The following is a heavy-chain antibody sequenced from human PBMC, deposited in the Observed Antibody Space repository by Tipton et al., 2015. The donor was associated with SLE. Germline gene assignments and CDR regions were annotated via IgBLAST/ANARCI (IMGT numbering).Heavy chain of an antibody. CDR2: IYYSGST. Sequence: TLSPTCTVSGGSVSSGSYYWAWIRQPPGKGPEWIGTIYYSGSTYYYPSLKSRITISVDTSKNQFSLNLRSVTAADTAIYYCARAPYSNVWYESYHHWGQGTLVTVSS. CDR3: ARAPYSNVWYESYHH. V-gene: IGHV4-39*07. D-gene: IGHD6-13*01. J-gene: IGHJ1*01. CDR1: GGSVSSGSYY.